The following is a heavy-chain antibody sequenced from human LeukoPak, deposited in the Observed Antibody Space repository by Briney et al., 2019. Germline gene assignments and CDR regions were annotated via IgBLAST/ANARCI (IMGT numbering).Heavy chain of an antibody. CDR1: GGTFSSYA. CDR3: ARDREGIAAAGTRYNWFDP. CDR2: INPSGGST. V-gene: IGHV1-46*01. J-gene: IGHJ5*02. Sequence: GASVKVSCKASGGTFSSYAISWVRQAPGQGLEWMGIINPSGGSTSYAQKFQGRVTMTRDTSTSTVYMELSSLRSEDTAVYYCARDREGIAAAGTRYNWFDPWGQGTLVTVSS. D-gene: IGHD6-13*01.